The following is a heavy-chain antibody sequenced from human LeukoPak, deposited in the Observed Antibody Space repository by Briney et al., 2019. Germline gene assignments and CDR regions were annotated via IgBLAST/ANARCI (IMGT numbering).Heavy chain of an antibody. V-gene: IGHV3-30*03. Sequence: PGGSLRLSCAASGFTSSSYGMHWVRQAPGKGLEWVAVISYDGSNKYYADSVKGRFTISRDNSKNTLYLQMNSLRAEDTAVYYCARGFLGYVFFDHWGQGTLVTVSS. J-gene: IGHJ4*02. CDR1: GFTSSSYG. CDR2: ISYDGSNK. D-gene: IGHD5-12*01. CDR3: ARGFLGYVFFDH.